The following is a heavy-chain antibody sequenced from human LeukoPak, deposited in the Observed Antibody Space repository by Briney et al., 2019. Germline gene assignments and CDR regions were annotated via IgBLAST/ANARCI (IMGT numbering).Heavy chain of an antibody. CDR2: IYYSGST. CDR3: AREGYSGSAGSDFDY. Sequence: SEILSLTCTVSGGSFSSYYWSWIRQPPGKGLEWIGYIYYSGSTNYNPSLKSRVTISVDTSKNQFSLKLRSVTAAVTAVYYCAREGYSGSAGSDFDYWGQGTLVTVSS. V-gene: IGHV4-59*01. CDR1: GGSFSSYY. D-gene: IGHD1-26*01. J-gene: IGHJ4*02.